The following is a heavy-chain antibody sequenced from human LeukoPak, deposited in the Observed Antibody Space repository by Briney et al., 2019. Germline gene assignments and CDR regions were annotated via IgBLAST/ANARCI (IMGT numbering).Heavy chain of an antibody. J-gene: IGHJ4*02. D-gene: IGHD6-19*01. V-gene: IGHV3-30*02. CDR2: IRYDGGNQ. CDR3: AKVGSGWYGVDY. CDR1: GFTFSTYG. Sequence: GRSLRLSCPASGFTFSTYGMHWVRQAPGKGLEWVTFIRYDGGNQYYAESVKGRFAISRDNSKNTLYVQMNSLRTEDTAVYYCAKVGSGWYGVDYWGQGTLVTVSS.